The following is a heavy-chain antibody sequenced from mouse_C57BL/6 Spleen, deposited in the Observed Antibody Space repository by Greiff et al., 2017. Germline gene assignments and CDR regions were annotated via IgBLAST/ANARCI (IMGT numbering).Heavy chain of an antibody. CDR1: GYTFTDHT. CDR3: ARKGYGSSYWFAY. D-gene: IGHD1-1*01. V-gene: IGHV1-78*01. CDR2: IYPRDGST. J-gene: IGHJ3*01. Sequence: VKLQQSDAELVKPGASVKISCKVSGYTFTDHTIHWMKQRPEQGLEWIGYIYPRDGSTKYNEKFKGKATLTADKSSSTAYMQLNSLTSEDSAVYFCARKGYGSSYWFAYWGQGTLVTVSA.